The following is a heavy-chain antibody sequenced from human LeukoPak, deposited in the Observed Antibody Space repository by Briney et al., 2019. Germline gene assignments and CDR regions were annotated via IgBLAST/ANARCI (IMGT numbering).Heavy chain of an antibody. Sequence: PGRSLRLSCAASGFTFSSYGMHWVRQAPGKGLEWVAVISYDGSNKYYADSVKGRFTISRDNSKNTLYLQMNSLRAEDTAAYYCAKAVVAATQGYYYGMDVWGKGTTVTVSS. V-gene: IGHV3-30*18. CDR3: AKAVVAATQGYYYGMDV. CDR2: ISYDGSNK. J-gene: IGHJ6*04. CDR1: GFTFSSYG. D-gene: IGHD2-15*01.